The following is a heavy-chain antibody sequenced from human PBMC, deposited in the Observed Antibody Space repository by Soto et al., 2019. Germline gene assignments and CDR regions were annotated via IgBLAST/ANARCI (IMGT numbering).Heavy chain of an antibody. CDR3: SRAGILTTPYYFDY. D-gene: IGHD4-4*01. CDR1: GFTFSDHY. J-gene: IGHJ4*01. CDR2: IRNKANSYTT. V-gene: IGHV3-72*01. Sequence: HPGGSLRLSCAAFGFTFSDHYMDWVRQAPGKGLEWVGRIRNKANSYTTEYAASVKGRFTISRDDSKNSLSLQMNSLKTEDTAVYFCSRAGILTTPYYFDYWGQGTLVTVS.